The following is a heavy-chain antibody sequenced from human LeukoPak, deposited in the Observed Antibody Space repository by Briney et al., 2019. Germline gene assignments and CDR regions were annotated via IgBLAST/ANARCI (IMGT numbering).Heavy chain of an antibody. Sequence: GGSLRLSCAASGFTVSSNYMSWVRQAPGKGLEWVSVIYSGGSTYYADSVKGRFTISRDNSKNTLYLQMNSLRAEDTAVYYCARLRSALNAFDIWGQGTMVTVSS. V-gene: IGHV3-53*01. CDR3: ARLRSALNAFDI. CDR2: IYSGGST. CDR1: GFTVSSNY. D-gene: IGHD4-17*01. J-gene: IGHJ3*02.